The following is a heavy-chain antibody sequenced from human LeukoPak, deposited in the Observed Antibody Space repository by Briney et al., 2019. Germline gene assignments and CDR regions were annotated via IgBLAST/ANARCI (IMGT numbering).Heavy chain of an antibody. CDR1: GFTFRSYD. Sequence: GGSLRLSCAASGFTFRSYDFHWVRQAAGKSPEWVSTISTDGDTYYPGSVKGRFTVSRENAKSSFYLQMDSLRAGDTAVYYCARDHAGSFEYFDLWGRGTLVTVSS. V-gene: IGHV3-13*01. CDR2: ISTDGDT. J-gene: IGHJ2*01. CDR3: ARDHAGSFEYFDL. D-gene: IGHD1-26*01.